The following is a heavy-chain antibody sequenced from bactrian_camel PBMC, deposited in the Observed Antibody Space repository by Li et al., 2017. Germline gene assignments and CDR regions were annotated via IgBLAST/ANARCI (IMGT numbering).Heavy chain of an antibody. CDR3: ATDTTSGWPVFGY. CDR1: GFTFSSYW. V-gene: IGHV3S1*01. D-gene: IGHD3*01. CDR2: INAAGSST. Sequence: VQLVESGGGSVQPGGSLRLSCAASGFTFSSYWMYWVRQDPGKGLEWVSTINAAGSSTYYAESVKGRFTISRDNAKNTVYLQMNSLKSEDMALYYCATDTTSGWPVFGYWGQGTQVTVS. J-gene: IGHJ6*01.